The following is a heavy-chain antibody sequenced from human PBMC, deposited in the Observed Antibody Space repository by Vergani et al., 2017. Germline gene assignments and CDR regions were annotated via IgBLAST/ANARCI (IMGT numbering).Heavy chain of an antibody. CDR1: GYSISSGYY. CDR3: ARGQEGATVYYFDY. V-gene: IGHV4-38-2*02. J-gene: IGHJ4*02. Sequence: QVQLQESGPGLVKPSETLSLTCTVSGYSISSGYYWGWIRQPPGKGLEWIGSIYHSGSTYYNPSLKSRVTISVDKSKNQFSLKLSSVTAADTAVYYCARGQEGATVYYFDYWGQGTLVTVSS. D-gene: IGHD1-26*01. CDR2: IYHSGST.